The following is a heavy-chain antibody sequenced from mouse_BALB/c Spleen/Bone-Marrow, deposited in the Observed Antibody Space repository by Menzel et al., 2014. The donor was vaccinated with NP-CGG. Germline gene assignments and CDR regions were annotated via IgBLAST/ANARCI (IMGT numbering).Heavy chain of an antibody. CDR3: AREGYGNYAY. V-gene: IGHV1-4*01. CDR1: GYTFTSYT. J-gene: IGHJ3*01. Sequence: QVQLKQSGAELARPGASVKMSCKASGYTFTSYTMHWVRQRPGQGLEWIGYINPSSGYTNYNQKFKDKTTLTAYKSSSTAYIQLSSLASEDAAVYYCAREGYGNYAYWGQGTLVTVSA. D-gene: IGHD2-10*02. CDR2: INPSSGYT.